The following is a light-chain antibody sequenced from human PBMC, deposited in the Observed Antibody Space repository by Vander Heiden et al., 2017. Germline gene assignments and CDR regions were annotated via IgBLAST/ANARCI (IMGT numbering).Light chain of an antibody. J-gene: IGLJ1*01. CDR3: SSYTSSNTYF. Sequence: SALTQPASVTGSPGQSITISCTGPISVVGGYISVSWYQQHPGKAPKLMIYNVSNRPSGVSNRFSGSKSGNTASLTISGLQAEDEADYYCSSYTSSNTYFFGTGTKVTVL. CDR2: NVS. CDR1: ISVVGGYIS. V-gene: IGLV2-14*01.